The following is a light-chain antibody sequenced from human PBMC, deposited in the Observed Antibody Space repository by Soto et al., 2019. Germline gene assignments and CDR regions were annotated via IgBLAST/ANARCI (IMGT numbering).Light chain of an antibody. CDR3: QQYGSSSPFT. V-gene: IGKV3-15*01. CDR2: GAA. J-gene: IGKJ2*01. CDR1: QSVFSS. Sequence: EIVMTQSPATLSVSPGERATLSCRASQSVFSSLAWYQQKPGQAPRLLIYGAATRATGIPARFSGSGSGTEFTLTISSLQSEDFAVYYCQQYGSSSPFTFGQGTKLEIK.